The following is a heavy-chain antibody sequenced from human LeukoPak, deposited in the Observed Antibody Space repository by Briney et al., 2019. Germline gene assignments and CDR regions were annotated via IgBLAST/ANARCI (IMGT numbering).Heavy chain of an antibody. Sequence: GESLKISCKGSGYSFTSYWIGWGRQMPGKGLEWMGIIYPGDSDTRYSPSFQGQVTISADKSISTAYLQWSSLKASDTAMYYCSGVVNFAGTSCYLFDPWGQGTLVTVSS. J-gene: IGHJ5*02. D-gene: IGHD2-2*01. V-gene: IGHV5-51*01. CDR1: GYSFTSYW. CDR2: IYPGDSDT. CDR3: SGVVNFAGTSCYLFDP.